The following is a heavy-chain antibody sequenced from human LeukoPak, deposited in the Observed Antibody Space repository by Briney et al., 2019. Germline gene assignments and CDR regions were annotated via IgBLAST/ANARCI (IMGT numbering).Heavy chain of an antibody. CDR2: IYTSGST. D-gene: IGHD4-11*01. J-gene: IGHJ6*02. Sequence: SETLSLTCSVSGGSISSYYWNWIRQPAGKGLEWIGRIYTSGSTNYNPSLKSRVTMSVDTSKNQFSLKLSSVTAADTAVYYCARSTRPRGMDVWGQGTTVTVSS. V-gene: IGHV4-4*07. CDR1: GGSISSYY. CDR3: ARSTRPRGMDV.